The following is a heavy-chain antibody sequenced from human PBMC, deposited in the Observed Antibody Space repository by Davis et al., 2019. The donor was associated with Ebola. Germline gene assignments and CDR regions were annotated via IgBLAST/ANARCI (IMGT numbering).Heavy chain of an antibody. D-gene: IGHD2-21*02. CDR2: ISSSSSYT. CDR1: GFTFSDYY. Sequence: PGGSLRLSCAASGFTFSDYYMSWIRQAPGKGLEWVSYISSSSSYTNYADSVKGRFTISRDNAKNSLYLQMNSLRSDDTAVYYCARDPPPPGGDWGPDAFDIWGQGTMVTVSS. V-gene: IGHV3-11*05. J-gene: IGHJ3*02. CDR3: ARDPPPPGGDWGPDAFDI.